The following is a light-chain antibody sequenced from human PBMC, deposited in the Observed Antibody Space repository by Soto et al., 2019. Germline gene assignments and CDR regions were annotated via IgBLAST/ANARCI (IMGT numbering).Light chain of an antibody. CDR1: QSLRSTS. V-gene: IGKV3-20*01. CDR3: QQYGSSRT. Sequence: PGERATLSCRASQSLRSTSLAWYQQKPGQAPRLLISGASTRATGIPDRFSGSGSGTDFTLTISRLEPEDFAVYYCQQYGSSRTFGQGTKVDIK. CDR2: GAS. J-gene: IGKJ1*01.